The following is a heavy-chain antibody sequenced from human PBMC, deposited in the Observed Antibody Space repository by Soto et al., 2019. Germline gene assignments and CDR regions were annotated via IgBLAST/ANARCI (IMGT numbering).Heavy chain of an antibody. CDR1: GGSISSGGYY. D-gene: IGHD6-13*01. CDR2: IYYSGST. CDR3: ARDRLAAAGNNWFDP. Sequence: SETLSLTCTVSGGSISSGGYYWSWIRQHPGKGLEWIGYIYYSGSTYYNPSLKSRVTISVDTSKNQFSLKLSSVTAADTAVYYCARDRLAAAGNNWFDPWGQGTLVTVSS. J-gene: IGHJ5*02. V-gene: IGHV4-31*03.